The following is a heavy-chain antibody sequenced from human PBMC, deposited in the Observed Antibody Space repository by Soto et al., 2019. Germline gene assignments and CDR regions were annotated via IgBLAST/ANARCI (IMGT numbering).Heavy chain of an antibody. Sequence: QVQLVQSGAEVKKPGSSVKVSCKASGGTFSSYAISWVRQAPGQGLEWMGGIIPVFGTANYAQKFQGRVTITADESTSTAYMELSSLRSEDTAVYYCSWFGELLYGDWRGYFDYWGQGTLVTVSS. V-gene: IGHV1-69*01. CDR2: IIPVFGTA. CDR1: GGTFSSYA. D-gene: IGHD3-10*01. J-gene: IGHJ4*02. CDR3: SWFGELLYGDWRGYFDY.